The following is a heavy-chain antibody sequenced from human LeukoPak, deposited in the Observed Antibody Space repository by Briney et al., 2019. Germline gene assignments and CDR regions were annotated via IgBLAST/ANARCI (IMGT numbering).Heavy chain of an antibody. V-gene: IGHV4-59*12. CDR1: GGSISSYY. J-gene: IGHJ4*02. CDR2: VFYSGST. CDR3: ARGPPPDFDY. Sequence: SETLSLTCTVSGGSISSYYWSWIRQPPGKGLEWIGYVFYSGSTNYNPSLKSRVTLSVDTSKELSSVTAADTAVYYCARGPPPDFDYWGRGTLVTVSS.